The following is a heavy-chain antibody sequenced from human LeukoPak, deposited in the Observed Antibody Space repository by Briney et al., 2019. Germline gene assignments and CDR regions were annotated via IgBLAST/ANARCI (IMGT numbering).Heavy chain of an antibody. CDR3: ARDLSGTTGTTAARDY. CDR1: GYTFTSCG. D-gene: IGHD1-1*01. J-gene: IGHJ4*02. V-gene: IGHV1-18*01. CDR2: ISAYNGNT. Sequence: ASVKVCCKASGYTFTSCGISWVRQAPGQGLEWMRWISAYNGNTNYAQKLQGRVTMTTDASTSTAYMAPRSLRSDDTAVYYCARDLSGTTGTTAARDYWGQGTLVTVSS.